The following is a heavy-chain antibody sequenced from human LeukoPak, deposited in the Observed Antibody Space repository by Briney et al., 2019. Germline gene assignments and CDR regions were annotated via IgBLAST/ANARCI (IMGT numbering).Heavy chain of an antibody. CDR1: GGSFSGYY. Sequence: SETLSLTCAVYGGSFSGYYWSWIRQPPGKGLEWIGEINHSGSTNYNPSLKSRVTISVDTSKNQFSLKLSPVTAADTAVYYCATSHGGYNRWFDPWGQGTLVTVSS. V-gene: IGHV4-34*01. CDR2: INHSGST. CDR3: ATSHGGYNRWFDP. J-gene: IGHJ5*02. D-gene: IGHD1-14*01.